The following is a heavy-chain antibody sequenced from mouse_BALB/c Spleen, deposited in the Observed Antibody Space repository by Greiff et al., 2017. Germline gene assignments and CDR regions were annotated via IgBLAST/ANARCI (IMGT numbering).Heavy chain of an antibody. CDR2: IWAGGST. CDR3: ARDTQSLLLHAMDY. Sequence: VQLQESGPGLVAPSQSLSITCTVSGFSLTSYGVHWVRQPPGKGLEWLGVIWAGGSTNYNSALMSRLSISKDNSKSQVFLKMNSLQTDDTAMYYCARDTQSLLLHAMDYWGQGTSVTVSS. V-gene: IGHV2-9*02. J-gene: IGHJ4*01. CDR1: GFSLTSYG. D-gene: IGHD1-1*01.